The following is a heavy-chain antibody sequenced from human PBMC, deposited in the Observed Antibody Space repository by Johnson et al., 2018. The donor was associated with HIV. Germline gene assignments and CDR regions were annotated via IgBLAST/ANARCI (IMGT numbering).Heavy chain of an antibody. CDR3: ARQLGSDAFDI. J-gene: IGHJ3*02. D-gene: IGHD7-27*01. Sequence: QVQLVESGGGVVQPGRSLRLSCAASGFTFSNFAMHWVRQAPGKGLEWVVVISYDGSNTYFADSVKGRFTISRDNSKNSLYLQMNSLRAEDTAVYYCARQLGSDAFDIWGQGTTVTVSS. CDR2: ISYDGSNT. V-gene: IGHV3-30*04. CDR1: GFTFSNFA.